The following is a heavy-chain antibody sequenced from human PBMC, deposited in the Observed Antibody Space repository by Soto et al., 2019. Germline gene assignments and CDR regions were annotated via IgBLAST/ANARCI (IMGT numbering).Heavy chain of an antibody. V-gene: IGHV3-33*01. D-gene: IGHD2-15*01. CDR2: IWYDGSNK. CDR1: GFTFSSYG. Sequence: LRLSCAASGFTFSSYGMHWVRQAPGKGLEWVAVIWYDGSNKYYADSVKGRFTISRDNSKNTLYLQMNSLRAEDTAVYYCARDRDYCSGGSCYPVLTDWGQGTLVTVSS. J-gene: IGHJ4*02. CDR3: ARDRDYCSGGSCYPVLTD.